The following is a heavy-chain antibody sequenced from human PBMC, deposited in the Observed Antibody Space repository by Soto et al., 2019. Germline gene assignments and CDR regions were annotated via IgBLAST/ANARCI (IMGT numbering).Heavy chain of an antibody. CDR3: ARAPQTVAGAGIWY. D-gene: IGHD6-13*01. J-gene: IGHJ4*02. Sequence: ASVKVSCKASGYTFTSYGISWVRQAPGQGLEWMGWISGYNGDTNYAQKYQGRVTMTTDTSTSKAYMELRSLRSDDTAVYYCARAPQTVAGAGIWYWGQGTLVTVSS. CDR2: ISGYNGDT. CDR1: GYTFTSYG. V-gene: IGHV1-18*01.